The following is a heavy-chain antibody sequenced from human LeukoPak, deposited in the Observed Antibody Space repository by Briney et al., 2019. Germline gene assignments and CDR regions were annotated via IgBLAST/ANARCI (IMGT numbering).Heavy chain of an antibody. Sequence: PGGSLRLSCAASGFTFSSYAMHWVRQAPGKGLEWVAFIRYDGSNKYYADSVKGRFTISRDNSKNTLYLQMNSLRAEDTAVYYCARGGLYTSGWYDFYWGQGTLVTVSS. CDR3: ARGGLYTSGWYDFY. CDR1: GFTFSSYA. J-gene: IGHJ4*02. V-gene: IGHV3-30*02. CDR2: IRYDGSNK. D-gene: IGHD6-19*01.